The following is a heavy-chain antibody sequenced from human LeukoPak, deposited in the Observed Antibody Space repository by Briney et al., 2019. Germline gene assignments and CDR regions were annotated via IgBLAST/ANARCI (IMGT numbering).Heavy chain of an antibody. J-gene: IGHJ4*02. Sequence: SETLSLTCAVYGGSFSGYYWSWVRQPPGKGLEWIGEINHSGSTNYNPSLKSRVTISVDKSKNQFSLKLSSVTAADTAVYYCARASLRLGELSLNFDYWGQGTLVTVSS. CDR1: GGSFSGYY. V-gene: IGHV4-34*01. D-gene: IGHD3-16*02. CDR3: ARASLRLGELSLNFDY. CDR2: INHSGST.